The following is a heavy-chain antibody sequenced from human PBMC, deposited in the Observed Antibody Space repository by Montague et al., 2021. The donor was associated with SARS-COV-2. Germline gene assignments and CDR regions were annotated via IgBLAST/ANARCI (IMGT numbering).Heavy chain of an antibody. CDR2: INSDGSST. CDR3: ARGASASYYDILTGFTPYNWFDP. CDR1: GFTFSSCW. Sequence: SLRLSCAASGFTFSSCWMHWVRQAPGKGLVWVSRINSDGSSTSYADSVKGRFTISRDNAKNTLYLQMNSLRAEDTAVYYCARGASASYYDILTGFTPYNWFDPWGQRTLVTVSS. V-gene: IGHV3-74*01. J-gene: IGHJ5*02. D-gene: IGHD3-9*01.